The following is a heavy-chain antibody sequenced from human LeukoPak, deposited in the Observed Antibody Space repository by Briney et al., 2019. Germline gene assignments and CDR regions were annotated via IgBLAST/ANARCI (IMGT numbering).Heavy chain of an antibody. CDR2: ISVSSSTI. CDR1: GFTFNSYS. V-gene: IGHV3-48*02. J-gene: IGHJ4*02. D-gene: IGHD1-26*01. CDR3: ARVKGVGAAPFDY. Sequence: TGGSLRLSCTASGFTFNSYSMNWVRRAPGKGLEWVSYISVSSSTIYYADSVKGRFTISRDNAKNSLYLQMNSLRDGDTAVYCCARVKGVGAAPFDYWGQGTLVTASS.